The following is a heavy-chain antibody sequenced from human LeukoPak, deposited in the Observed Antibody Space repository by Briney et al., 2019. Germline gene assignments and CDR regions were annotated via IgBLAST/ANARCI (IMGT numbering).Heavy chain of an antibody. CDR2: IYSGGST. D-gene: IGHD5-12*01. CDR3: ARDQGGYDYYYGMDV. Sequence: PGGSLRLSCAASGFTVSSNYMSWVRQAPGKGLEWVSVIYSGGSTYYADSVKGRFTISRDNSKNTLYLQMNSLRAEDTAVYYCARDQGGYDYYYGMDVWGQGTTVTVSS. V-gene: IGHV3-66*01. J-gene: IGHJ6*02. CDR1: GFTVSSNY.